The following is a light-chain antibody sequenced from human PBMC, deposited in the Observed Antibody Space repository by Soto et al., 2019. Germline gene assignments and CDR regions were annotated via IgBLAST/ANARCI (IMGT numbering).Light chain of an antibody. CDR2: DAS. CDR3: QHRIIWSVS. J-gene: IGKJ1*01. CDR1: QRFSSY. V-gene: IGKV3-11*01. Sequence: EIGWTQSQATLSLYPGEGATLSCRASQRFSSYLAWSQQKPGQATRLLICDASNRASGIPARLSGSGSWTDFTLIIRCLEPEHCAFCYCQHRIIWSVSCGLRTQVEV.